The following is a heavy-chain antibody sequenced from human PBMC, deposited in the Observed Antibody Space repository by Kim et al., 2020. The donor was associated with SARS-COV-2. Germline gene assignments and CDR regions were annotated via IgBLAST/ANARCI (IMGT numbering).Heavy chain of an antibody. D-gene: IGHD2-2*01. CDR2: ISYDGSNK. Sequence: GGSLRLSCAASGFTLSSYAMHWVRQAPGKGLEWVAVISYDGSNKYYAESVKGRFTIYRDNSKNTLYLQMNSLRAEDTAVYYCARDLVYCSSTSCYGHFDYWGQGTLVTVSS. V-gene: IGHV3-30*04. J-gene: IGHJ4*02. CDR1: GFTLSSYA. CDR3: ARDLVYCSSTSCYGHFDY.